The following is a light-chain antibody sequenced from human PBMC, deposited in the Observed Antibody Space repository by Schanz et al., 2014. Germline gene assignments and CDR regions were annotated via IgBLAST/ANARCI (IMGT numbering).Light chain of an antibody. V-gene: IGKV3D-15*01. CDR1: QSVSSN. CDR2: GAS. CDR3: QQYNNWPPLYT. J-gene: IGKJ2*01. Sequence: DIVLTQSPATLSVSPGERATLSCRASQSVSSNLAWYQQKPGQAPRLLIYGASSRATGIPDRFSGSGSGTDFTLTISRLEPEDFAVYYCQQYNNWPPLYTFGQGTKLEIK.